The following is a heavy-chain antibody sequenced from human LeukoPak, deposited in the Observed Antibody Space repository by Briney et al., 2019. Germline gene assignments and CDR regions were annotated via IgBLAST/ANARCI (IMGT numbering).Heavy chain of an antibody. Sequence: GGSLRLSCAASGFSFSSAAMTWVRQAPGKGLKWVSLISYNGANSYYADSVKGRFTISRDNAKNMLYLQMNSLRAEDTAVYYCARDVSVPPYCSGGSCYRGDWGQGTLVTVSS. CDR3: ARDVSVPPYCSGGSCYRGD. V-gene: IGHV3-23*01. D-gene: IGHD2-15*01. CDR2: ISYNGANS. CDR1: GFSFSSAA. J-gene: IGHJ4*02.